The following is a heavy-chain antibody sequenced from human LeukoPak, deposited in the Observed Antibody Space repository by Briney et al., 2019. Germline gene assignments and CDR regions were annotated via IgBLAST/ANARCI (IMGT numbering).Heavy chain of an antibody. V-gene: IGHV4-34*01. D-gene: IGHD6-6*01. J-gene: IGHJ6*03. CDR2: INDSGRS. Sequence: SETLSLTCAVYGGSFSGYLWTWIRQAPGKGLEWIGEINDSGRSNSNPSLKSRVSVSVDTSKHQFSLRLRSVTAADTAVYYCVRLEEYSTSSRVGGMDVWGKGATVTVSS. CDR3: VRLEEYSTSSRVGGMDV. CDR1: GGSFSGYL.